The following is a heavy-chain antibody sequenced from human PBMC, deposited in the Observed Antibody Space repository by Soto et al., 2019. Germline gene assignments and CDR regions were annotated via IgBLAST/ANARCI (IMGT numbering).Heavy chain of an antibody. J-gene: IGHJ4*02. D-gene: IGHD5-12*01. CDR3: ARGYSGYDFHFDY. Sequence: PSETLSLTCTVSGGYINSYYWSWIRQPPGKGLEWIGYIYYSGSTNYNPSLKSRVTISVDTSKNQFSLKLSSVTAADTAVYYCARGYSGYDFHFDYWGQGTLVTVSS. CDR1: GGYINSYY. V-gene: IGHV4-59*01. CDR2: IYYSGST.